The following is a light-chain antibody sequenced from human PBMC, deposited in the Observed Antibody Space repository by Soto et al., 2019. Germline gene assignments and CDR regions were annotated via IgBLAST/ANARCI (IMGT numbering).Light chain of an antibody. J-gene: IGKJ4*01. CDR1: QSVSSY. CDR2: DAS. Sequence: EIVLTQTQATLSFSPGERSTLSFRASQSVSSYLAWYQQKPGQAPRLLVYDASDRAAGIPARFSGSGSGTDFTLTISSLEPEDCAVYYCQQRSNWLTFGGGTKVDIK. V-gene: IGKV3-11*01. CDR3: QQRSNWLT.